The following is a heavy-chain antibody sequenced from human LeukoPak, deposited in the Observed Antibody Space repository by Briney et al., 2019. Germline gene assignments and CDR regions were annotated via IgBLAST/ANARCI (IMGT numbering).Heavy chain of an antibody. CDR1: GFTFSSYA. J-gene: IGHJ4*02. CDR2: ISGSGGST. Sequence: GGSLRLSCADSGFTFSSYAMSWVRQAPGKGLEWVSAISGSGGSTYYADSVKGRFTISRDNSKNTLYLQMNSLRAEDTAVYYCAKSNRPKYYYDSSGSQGRYYFDYWGQGTLVTVSS. CDR3: AKSNRPKYYYDSSGSQGRYYFDY. V-gene: IGHV3-23*01. D-gene: IGHD3-22*01.